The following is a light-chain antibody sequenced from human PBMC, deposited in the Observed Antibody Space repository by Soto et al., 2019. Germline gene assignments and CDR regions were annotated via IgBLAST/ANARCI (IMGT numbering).Light chain of an antibody. Sequence: EIVLSQSPATQSLTPGERATLSCRASQSVSSYLAWYQQKPGQAPRLLIYDASNRATGIPARFSGSGSGTDFTLAVSSLEPEDFAVYYCQQRSNWPAITFVQGTRLEIK. CDR1: QSVSSY. CDR3: QQRSNWPAIT. V-gene: IGKV3-11*01. J-gene: IGKJ5*01. CDR2: DAS.